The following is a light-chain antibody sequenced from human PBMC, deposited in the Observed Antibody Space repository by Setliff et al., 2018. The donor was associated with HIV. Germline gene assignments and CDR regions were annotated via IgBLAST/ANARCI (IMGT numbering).Light chain of an antibody. CDR3: SSYAGTNHPYV. Sequence: QSALAQPASVSGSPGQSITISCTGTSSDVGGYNYVSWYQQHPGKAPKLMIYDVSNRPSGVPDRFSGSKSGNTASLTVSGLQAEDEADYYCSSYAGTNHPYVFGTGTKVTVL. CDR1: SSDVGGYNY. CDR2: DVS. V-gene: IGLV2-14*03. J-gene: IGLJ1*01.